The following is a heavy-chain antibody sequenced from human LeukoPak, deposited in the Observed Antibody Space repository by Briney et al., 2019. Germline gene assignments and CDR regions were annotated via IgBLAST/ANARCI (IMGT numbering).Heavy chain of an antibody. CDR1: GYNFIGYH. CDR3: ARSYYDFWNFNYADWFAP. CDR2: INPNNGAT. J-gene: IGHJ5*02. Sequence: GASVKVSCKASGYNFIGYHMHWVRQAPGQGLEWMGRINPNNGATNYAQKFQGRVTMTRDPSITTVYMELSRLTSDDTAVYYCARSYYDFWNFNYADWFAPWGQGTLVTVSS. D-gene: IGHD3/OR15-3a*01. V-gene: IGHV1-2*02.